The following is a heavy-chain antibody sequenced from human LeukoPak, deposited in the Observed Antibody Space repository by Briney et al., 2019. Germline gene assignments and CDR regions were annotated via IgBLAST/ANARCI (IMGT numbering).Heavy chain of an antibody. D-gene: IGHD3-22*01. J-gene: IGHJ4*02. V-gene: IGHV5-51*01. Sequence: GESLKISCKGSAYSFTSYWISWLRHMPGKGLQWMGINYPGDSDTRYSPSFEDHLTTSADNTISNAYLQRSSLKAADTAMYYCAIQELYYYDSSGYYYYDYWGQGTLVSVSS. CDR1: AYSFTSYW. CDR2: NYPGDSDT. CDR3: AIQELYYYDSSGYYYYDY.